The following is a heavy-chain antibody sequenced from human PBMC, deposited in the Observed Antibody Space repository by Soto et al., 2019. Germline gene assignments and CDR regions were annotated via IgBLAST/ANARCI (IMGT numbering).Heavy chain of an antibody. V-gene: IGHV3-21*01. CDR2: ISSASNHI. Sequence: GGSLRLSCAASGFTVSSNYMSWVRQAPGKGLEWVSSISSASNHIFYADSVKGRFTISRDNAKSSLNLQMNSLRAEDTAVYYCAKDRGRGSPVSGGMDVWGQGTTVTVSS. CDR1: GFTVSSNY. D-gene: IGHD3-3*01. J-gene: IGHJ6*02. CDR3: AKDRGRGSPVSGGMDV.